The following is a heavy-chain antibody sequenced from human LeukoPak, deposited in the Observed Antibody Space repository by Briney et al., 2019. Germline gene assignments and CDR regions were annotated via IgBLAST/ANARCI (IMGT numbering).Heavy chain of an antibody. J-gene: IGHJ4*02. CDR1: GFTFSSYS. V-gene: IGHV3-21*01. Sequence: PGGSLRLSCAASGFTFSSYSMNWVRQAPGKGLEWVSSISSSSSYIYYADSVKGRFTISRDNAKNSLYLQMNSLRAEDTAVYYCARDGRWLQFGGFDYWGQGTLVTVSS. CDR3: ARDGRWLQFGGFDY. CDR2: ISSSSSYI. D-gene: IGHD5-24*01.